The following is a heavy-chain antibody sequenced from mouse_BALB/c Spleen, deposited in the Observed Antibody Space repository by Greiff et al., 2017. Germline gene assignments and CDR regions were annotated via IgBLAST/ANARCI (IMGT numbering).Heavy chain of an antibody. CDR2: IDPANGNT. V-gene: IGHV14-3*02. D-gene: IGHD2-14*01. CDR1: GFNIKDTY. J-gene: IGHJ4*01. Sequence: VHVKQSGAELVKPGASVKLSCTASGFNIKDTYMHWVKQRPEQGLEWIGRIDPANGNTKYDPKFQGKATITADTSSNTAYLQLSSLTSEDTAVYYCARGYEGPMDYWGQGTSVTVSS. CDR3: ARGYEGPMDY.